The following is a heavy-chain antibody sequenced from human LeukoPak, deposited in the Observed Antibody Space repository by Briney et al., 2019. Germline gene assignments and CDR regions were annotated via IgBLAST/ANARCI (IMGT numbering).Heavy chain of an antibody. J-gene: IGHJ4*02. Sequence: PGGSLRLSCAASGFTFSRYAMSWVRQAPGKGLEWVSAISGSGGSTYYADSVKGRFTISRDNSKNTLYLQMNSLRAEDTAVYYCAKQALIGYYYDSSGYMDFFDYWGQGTLVTVSS. V-gene: IGHV3-23*01. CDR1: GFTFSRYA. D-gene: IGHD3-22*01. CDR2: ISGSGGST. CDR3: AKQALIGYYYDSSGYMDFFDY.